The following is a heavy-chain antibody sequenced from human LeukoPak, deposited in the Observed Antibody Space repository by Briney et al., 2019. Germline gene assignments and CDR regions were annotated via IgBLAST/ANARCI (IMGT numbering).Heavy chain of an antibody. CDR2: IIPIFGTA. Sequence: SVKVSCKASGYTFTSYGISWVRQAPGQGLEWMGGIIPIFGTANYVQKFQGRVTITADESTSTAYMELSSLRSEGTAVYYCARDYSIAAAGPFDYWGQGTLVTVSS. CDR1: GYTFTSYG. CDR3: ARDYSIAAAGPFDY. J-gene: IGHJ4*02. D-gene: IGHD6-13*01. V-gene: IGHV1-69*13.